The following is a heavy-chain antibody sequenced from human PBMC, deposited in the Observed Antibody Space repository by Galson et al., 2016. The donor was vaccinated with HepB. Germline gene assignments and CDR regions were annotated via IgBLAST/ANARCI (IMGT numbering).Heavy chain of an antibody. J-gene: IGHJ6*02. Sequence: SLRLSCAASGFTFSSYSMNWVRQAPGKGLEWVSSISSSSSSISYADSVKGRFTISRDNAKKSVYLQMNSLRAEGTAVYYCARVPMPATYYYGMDVWGQGTTVIVSS. V-gene: IGHV3-21*01. CDR3: ARVPMPATYYYGMDV. CDR2: ISSSSSSI. D-gene: IGHD2-2*01. CDR1: GFTFSSYS.